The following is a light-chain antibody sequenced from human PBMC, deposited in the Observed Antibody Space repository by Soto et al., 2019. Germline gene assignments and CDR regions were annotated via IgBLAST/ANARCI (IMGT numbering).Light chain of an antibody. V-gene: IGKV1-5*03. CDR3: QQYNTYPYT. CDR1: QSISGW. Sequence: DIQMTQSPSTLSASLGDSVTITCRASQSISGWLAWYQQKPGKAPNLLIYKASALKTGVPSRFTGTGSGTEFTLTISRLQPDDFATYYCQQYNTYPYTFGQRTKLEIK. CDR2: KAS. J-gene: IGKJ2*01.